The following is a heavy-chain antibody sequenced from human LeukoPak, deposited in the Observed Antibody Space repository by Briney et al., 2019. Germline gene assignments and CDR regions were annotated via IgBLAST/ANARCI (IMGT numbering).Heavy chain of an antibody. CDR1: GFNFASNW. Sequence: SGGSLRLSCAASGFNFASNWMHWVRQTPGKGLVWVSRINSDGSSTDYADSVRGRFTISRDNTKNTLYLQMNSLRAEDTAVYYCASSLGPLTEYWGQGTLVTVSS. J-gene: IGHJ4*02. CDR2: INSDGSST. CDR3: ASSLGPLTEY. V-gene: IGHV3-74*01.